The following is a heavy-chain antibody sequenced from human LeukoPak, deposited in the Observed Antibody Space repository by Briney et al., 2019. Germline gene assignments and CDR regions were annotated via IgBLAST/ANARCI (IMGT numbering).Heavy chain of an antibody. Sequence: PGGSLRLSCAASGFTFSNYAMSWVRQAPGKGLEWVSAISGSGGNTYYADSVEGRFTISRDNSKNTLYLQMDRMRVEDSAVYYCVRDGDIVAVITFDYWGQGDLVTVSS. CDR2: ISGSGGNT. CDR3: VRDGDIVAVITFDY. V-gene: IGHV3-23*01. J-gene: IGHJ4*02. D-gene: IGHD3-22*01. CDR1: GFTFSNYA.